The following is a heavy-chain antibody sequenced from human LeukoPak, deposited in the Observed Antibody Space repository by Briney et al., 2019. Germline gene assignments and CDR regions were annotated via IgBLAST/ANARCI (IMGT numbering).Heavy chain of an antibody. CDR1: GYTFTSYG. CDR3: ARAYDSSGYYPPYFDY. CDR2: ISAYNGNT. J-gene: IGHJ4*02. D-gene: IGHD3-22*01. Sequence: GASVKVSCKASGYTFTSYGISWVRQAPGQGLEWMGWISAYNGNTNYAQKLQGRVTMTTDTSTSTAYMELRSLRSDDTAVYYCARAYDSSGYYPPYFDYWGQGTLVTVSS. V-gene: IGHV1-18*01.